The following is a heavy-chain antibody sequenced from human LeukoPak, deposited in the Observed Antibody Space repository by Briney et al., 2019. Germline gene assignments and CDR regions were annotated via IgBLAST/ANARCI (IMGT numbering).Heavy chain of an antibody. CDR3: AGRGKYYFDRSGYGEFHH. D-gene: IGHD3-22*01. CDR2: IYHSGST. CDR1: GGSISGTNW. Sequence: SETLSLTCAVSGGSISGTNWWSWVRQSPGKGLEWIGEIYHSGSTNYNPSLKSRVTISVDKSKNQFSLKLTSVIAADTAVYYCAGRGKYYFDRSGYGEFHHWGRGTLVTVSS. V-gene: IGHV4-4*02. J-gene: IGHJ1*01.